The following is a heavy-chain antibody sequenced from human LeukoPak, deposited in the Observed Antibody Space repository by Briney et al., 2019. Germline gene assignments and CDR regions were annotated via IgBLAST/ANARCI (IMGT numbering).Heavy chain of an antibody. CDR3: AKESQTYYDIMTGYPNYYFDC. V-gene: IGHV3-23*01. D-gene: IGHD3-9*01. CDR1: KFTFSTSA. CDR2: ISGSGANT. J-gene: IGHJ4*02. Sequence: GGSLRLSCAASKFTFSTSAMSWVRQAPGKGLEWVSAISGSGANTYYVDSVKGRFTISRDNSKNTLYLEMSSLRSDDTAVYYCAKESQTYYDIMTGYPNYYFDCWGQGALLTVCS.